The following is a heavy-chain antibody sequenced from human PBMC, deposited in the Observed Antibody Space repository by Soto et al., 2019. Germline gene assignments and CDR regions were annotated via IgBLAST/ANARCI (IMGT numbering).Heavy chain of an antibody. Sequence: PSETLYLTCTVSGGSTSSSSYYWGWIRQPPGQGLEWIGSIYYSGSTYYNPSLKSRVTISVDTSKNQFSLKRSSVPAADTAVYFYASLTDGCVATSTGVFDPWGQGTLLTVSS. J-gene: IGHJ5*02. CDR2: IYYSGST. CDR1: GGSTSSSSYY. CDR3: ASLTDGCVATSTGVFDP. V-gene: IGHV4-39*01. D-gene: IGHD5-12*01.